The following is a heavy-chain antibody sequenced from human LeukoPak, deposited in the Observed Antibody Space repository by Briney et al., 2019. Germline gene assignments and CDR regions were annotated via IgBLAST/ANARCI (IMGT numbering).Heavy chain of an antibody. V-gene: IGHV1-46*01. CDR3: ARDQGAGAFDI. J-gene: IGHJ3*02. CDR2: INPSGGST. D-gene: IGHD4/OR15-4a*01. CDR1: GYTFTSYY. Sequence: GASVKVSCKASGYTFTSYYMHWVRQAPGQGLEWMGIINPSGGSTSYAQKFQGRVTMTRDMSTSTVYMELSSLRSEDTAVYYCARDQGAGAFDIWGQGTMVTVSS.